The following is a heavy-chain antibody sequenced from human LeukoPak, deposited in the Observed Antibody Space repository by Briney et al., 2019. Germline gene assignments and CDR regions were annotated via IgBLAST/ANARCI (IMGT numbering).Heavy chain of an antibody. V-gene: IGHV4-39*01. D-gene: IGHD6-19*01. CDR3: ARQVVAVAGTGYFDY. Sequence: SETLSPTCTVSGGSIRSSSYYWGWIRQPPGKGLEWIGSTYYSGSTYYNASLKSRGTISVDTSKNQFSLKLNSVTAADTAVYFCARQVVAVAGTGYFDYWGQGTLVTVSS. CDR2: TYYSGST. CDR1: GGSIRSSSYY. J-gene: IGHJ4*02.